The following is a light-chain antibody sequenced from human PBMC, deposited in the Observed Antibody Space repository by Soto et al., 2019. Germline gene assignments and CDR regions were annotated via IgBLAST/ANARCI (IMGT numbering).Light chain of an antibody. J-gene: IGKJ4*01. V-gene: IGKV1-8*01. Sequence: AILRTHSPFSLSASTGDRVTITFRASQGISSYLALYQQKPGKAPKLLIYAASTLQSGVPSRFSGSGSGTDFTLTISCLQSEDFATYYCQQYYSYPLTFGGGTKVDIK. CDR3: QQYYSYPLT. CDR2: AAS. CDR1: QGISSY.